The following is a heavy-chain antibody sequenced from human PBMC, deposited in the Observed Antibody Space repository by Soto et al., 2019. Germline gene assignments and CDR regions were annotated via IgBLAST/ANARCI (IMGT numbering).Heavy chain of an antibody. CDR2: LTRGGTS. Sequence: GGSLRLSCAASGFTFSDYSMSWVRQTPERGLEWVSTLTRGGTSYYADSVQGRFTVSRDNSKNTVSLQMHSLRAEDTALYYCTKRATTVPTPGNYFDSWGQGTLVTVSS. V-gene: IGHV3-23*01. CDR3: TKRATTVPTPGNYFDS. CDR1: GFTFSDYS. J-gene: IGHJ4*02. D-gene: IGHD1-1*01.